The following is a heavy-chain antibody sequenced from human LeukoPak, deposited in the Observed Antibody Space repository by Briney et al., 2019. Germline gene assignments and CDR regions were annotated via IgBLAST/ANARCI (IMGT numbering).Heavy chain of an antibody. D-gene: IGHD5/OR15-5a*01. CDR2: ISYSGNT. Sequence: SETLSLTCTVSGGSISNTDSYWNWIRQPPGKGLEWIGFISYSGNTYSTPTLESRLTISIDTAKNQFSLSLSSVTAADTAVYFCAREIVSSYYYNGMDVWGQGTTVTVSS. J-gene: IGHJ6*02. V-gene: IGHV4-30-4*01. CDR1: GGSISNTDSY. CDR3: AREIVSSYYYNGMDV.